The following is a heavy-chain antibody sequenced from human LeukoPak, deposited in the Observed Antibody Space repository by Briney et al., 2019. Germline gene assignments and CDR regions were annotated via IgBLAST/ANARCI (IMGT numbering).Heavy chain of an antibody. CDR3: ARDSVPLHYYDSSGYFLGGIDY. CDR2: IWYDGSNK. D-gene: IGHD3-22*01. Sequence: PGGSLRLSCAASGFTFSSYGMHWVRQAPGKGLEWVAVIWYDGSNKYYADSVKGRFTISRDNSKNTLYLQMNSLRAEDTAVYYCARDSVPLHYYDSSGYFLGGIDYWGQGTLVTVSS. J-gene: IGHJ4*02. CDR1: GFTFSSYG. V-gene: IGHV3-33*01.